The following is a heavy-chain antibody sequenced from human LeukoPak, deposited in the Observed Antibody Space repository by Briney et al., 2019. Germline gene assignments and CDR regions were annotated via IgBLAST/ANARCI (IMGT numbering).Heavy chain of an antibody. CDR2: IRGRSDTT. V-gene: IGHV3-48*01. CDR1: GFTFTMFS. CDR3: ARTYDFGIGPPGDAFDN. J-gene: IGHJ3*02. D-gene: IGHD3-3*01. Sequence: GGSLRLSCAASGFTFTMFSMNWLRQAPGKGLEWIAFIRGRSDTTYYADSVQGRFTISRDNAEDSVYLQMNSLRVEDAAVYYCARTYDFGIGPPGDAFDNWGQGTLVTVFS.